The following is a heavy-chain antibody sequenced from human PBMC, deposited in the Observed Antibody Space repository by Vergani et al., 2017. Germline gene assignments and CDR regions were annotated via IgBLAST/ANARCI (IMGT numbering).Heavy chain of an antibody. D-gene: IGHD4-17*01. Sequence: EVQLLESGGGLVQPGGSLRLSCAASGFSFSSYAMGWVRQAPGEGLEWVSAISGSGGSTYYADSVKGRFTISRDNSKNTLYLQMNSLRAEDTAVYYCAKEDGDYGYYYMDVWGKGTTVTVSS. J-gene: IGHJ6*03. CDR2: ISGSGGST. CDR3: AKEDGDYGYYYMDV. CDR1: GFSFSSYA. V-gene: IGHV3-23*01.